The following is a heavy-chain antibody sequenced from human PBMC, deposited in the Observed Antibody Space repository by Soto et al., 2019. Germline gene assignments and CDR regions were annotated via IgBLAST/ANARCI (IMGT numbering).Heavy chain of an antibody. J-gene: IGHJ4*02. CDR1: GDSITSGDFY. D-gene: IGHD1-26*01. CDR3: ARGEWELPIDY. V-gene: IGHV4-30-4*01. CDR2: VYYSGST. Sequence: QVQLQESGPGLVKPSQTLSLTCTVSGDSITSGDFYWTWIRQPPGKGLEWIGYVYYSGSTYFNPALKSRASMSVDTSKNQFSLKVYSVTSADTAVYYCARGEWELPIDYWGQGTLVTVSS.